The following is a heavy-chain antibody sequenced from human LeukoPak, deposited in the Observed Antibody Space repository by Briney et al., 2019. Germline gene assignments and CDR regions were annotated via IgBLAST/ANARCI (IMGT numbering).Heavy chain of an antibody. Sequence: PSETLSLTCTVSGGSISSSSYYWGWIRQPPGKGLEWIGSIYYSGSTYYNPSLKSRVTISVDTSKNQFSLKLSSVTAADTAVYYCARLASGWHGVDYWGQGTLVTVSS. CDR3: ARLASGWHGVDY. CDR1: GGSISSSSYY. CDR2: IYYSGST. V-gene: IGHV4-39*01. D-gene: IGHD6-19*01. J-gene: IGHJ4*02.